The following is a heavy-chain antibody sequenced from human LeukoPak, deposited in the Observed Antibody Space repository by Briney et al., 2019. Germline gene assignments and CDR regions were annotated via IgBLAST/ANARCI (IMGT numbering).Heavy chain of an antibody. Sequence: GGSLRLSCAASGFTVTSNYMSWVRQAPGKGLEWVSVIFYDGTIKYADSVKGRFTISRDNSKNTLYLQMNSLRAEDTAVYYCARDDSGDFFDYWGQGTLVTVSS. CDR3: ARDDSGDFFDY. CDR2: IFYDGTI. V-gene: IGHV3-53*01. CDR1: GFTVTSNY. D-gene: IGHD4-17*01. J-gene: IGHJ4*02.